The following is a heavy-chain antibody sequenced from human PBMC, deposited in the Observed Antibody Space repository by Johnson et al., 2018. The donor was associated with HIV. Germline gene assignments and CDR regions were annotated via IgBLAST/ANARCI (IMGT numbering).Heavy chain of an antibody. V-gene: IGHV3-13*01. CDR3: AKVRFGGNSLGAFDI. D-gene: IGHD4-23*01. J-gene: IGHJ3*02. CDR2: IGTAGDT. CDR1: GFTFSSYD. Sequence: VQLVESGGGLVQPGGSLRLSCAASGFTFSSYDMHWVRQAKGKGLEWVSAIGTAGDTYYPGSVKGRFTISRENAKNSLYLQMNSLRAEDTAVYYCAKVRFGGNSLGAFDIWGQGTMVTVSS.